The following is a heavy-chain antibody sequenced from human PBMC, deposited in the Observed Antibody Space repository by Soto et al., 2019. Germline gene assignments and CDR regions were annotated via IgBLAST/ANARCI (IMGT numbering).Heavy chain of an antibody. CDR1: VFTFGSYA. Sequence: PGGSLRLSCAASVFTFGSYAFHWVRQGPGKGLDWVTIISYDARDKEYADSVEGRFTISRDSSRNTVKLQMTSLRPEDTGVYYCARDRGTFNSRETFSYGMDVWGQGTRVTVSS. CDR2: ISYDARDK. CDR3: ARDRGTFNSRETFSYGMDV. D-gene: IGHD1-26*01. V-gene: IGHV3-30*01. J-gene: IGHJ6*02.